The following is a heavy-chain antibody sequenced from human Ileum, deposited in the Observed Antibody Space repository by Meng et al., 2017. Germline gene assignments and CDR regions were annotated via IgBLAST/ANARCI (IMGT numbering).Heavy chain of an antibody. CDR3: ARFYGSGTFEVHDY. CDR2: IHYSGSR. Sequence: QVQLQELGPGLVRPSETLSLTCNVSGGSVSSASYYWSWIRQPPGKGLEWIGLIHYSGSRNYNPSLKSRVTMSVDTSKNQVSLRLTSVTAADTAVYYCARFYGSGTFEVHDYWGQGTLVTVFS. J-gene: IGHJ4*02. CDR1: GGSVSSASYY. D-gene: IGHD3-10*01. V-gene: IGHV4-61*01.